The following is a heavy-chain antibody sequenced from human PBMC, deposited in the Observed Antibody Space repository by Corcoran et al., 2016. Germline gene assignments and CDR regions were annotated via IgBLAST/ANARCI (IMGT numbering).Heavy chain of an antibody. J-gene: IGHJ4*02. Sequence: QVTLRESGPALVKPTQTLTLTCSFSGFSLSTSPMCVSWIRQAPGRALEWLAVFDWDYNRYYSTSLKTRLTISKDTSTNRVVLAMTNMDPVDTATYYCARQRSYDMSNYFPFYFDYWGQGILVTVSS. V-gene: IGHV2-70*01. CDR2: FDWDYNR. CDR1: GFSLSTSPMC. D-gene: IGHD3-22*01. CDR3: ARQRSYDMSNYFPFYFDY.